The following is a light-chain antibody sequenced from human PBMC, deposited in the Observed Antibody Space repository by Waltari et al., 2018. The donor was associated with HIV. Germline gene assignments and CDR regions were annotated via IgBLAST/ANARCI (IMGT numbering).Light chain of an antibody. V-gene: IGKV1-9*01. CDR1: QGINYY. Sequence: DIQLTQSPSFLYASVGDRVTITCRTSQGINYYLAWYQQQPGKATKLLNYAASTLRSGVPSRFIGSGSGTEFTLTISSLQPEEFATYYCQQLNSYPQITFGGGTKVEIK. CDR2: AAS. CDR3: QQLNSYPQIT. J-gene: IGKJ4*02.